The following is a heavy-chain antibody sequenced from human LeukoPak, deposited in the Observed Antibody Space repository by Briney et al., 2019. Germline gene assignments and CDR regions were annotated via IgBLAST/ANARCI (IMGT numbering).Heavy chain of an antibody. J-gene: IGHJ4*02. D-gene: IGHD4-17*01. CDR3: AKAGYGDYADYFDY. CDR1: GFTFSSYW. CDR2: ISGSGGST. Sequence: GGSLRLSCVASGFTFSSYWMSWVRQAPGKGLEWVSAISGSGGSTYYADSVKGRFTISRDNSKNTLYLQMNSLRAEDTAVYYCAKAGYGDYADYFDYWGQGTLVTVSS. V-gene: IGHV3-23*01.